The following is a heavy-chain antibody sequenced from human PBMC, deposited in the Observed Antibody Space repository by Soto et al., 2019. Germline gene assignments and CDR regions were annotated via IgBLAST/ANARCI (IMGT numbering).Heavy chain of an antibody. CDR2: IYYRGST. J-gene: IGHJ6*02. D-gene: IGHD3-16*01. CDR1: GGSVSSYY. V-gene: IGHV4-59*08. CDR3: ARHLGEKIGGYYYYYGMDV. Sequence: QVQLQEAGPGLVKPSETLSLTCAVSGGSVSSYYWNWIRQPPGKGLEWIGHIYYRGSTNYNPSLKSRVTRSLDTSKNQFSLRLSSVTAADTAVYYCARHLGEKIGGYYYYYGMDVWGQGTTVTVSS.